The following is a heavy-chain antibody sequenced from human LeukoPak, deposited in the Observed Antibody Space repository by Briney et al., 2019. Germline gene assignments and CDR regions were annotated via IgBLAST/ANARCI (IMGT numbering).Heavy chain of an antibody. J-gene: IGHJ1*01. CDR1: GGSISTYY. Sequence: SETLSLTCTVSGGSISTYYRTWIRQPAGKGLEWIGSIYHSGSTYYNPSLKSRVTISVDTSKNQFSLKLSSVTAADTAVYYCARDWVIVGATTSEHWGQGTLVTVSS. CDR2: IYHSGST. V-gene: IGHV4-4*07. CDR3: ARDWVIVGATTSEH. D-gene: IGHD1-26*01.